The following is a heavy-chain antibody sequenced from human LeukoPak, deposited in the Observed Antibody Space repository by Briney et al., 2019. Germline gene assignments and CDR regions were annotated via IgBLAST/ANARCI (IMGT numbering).Heavy chain of an antibody. Sequence: SETLSLTCAVYGGSFSGYYWSWIRQPPGKGLEWIGEINHSGSTNYNPSLKSRVTISVDTSKNQFSLKLSSVTAADTAVYYCATGREGVVPAATESYYFDYWGQGTLVTVSS. V-gene: IGHV4-34*01. CDR3: ATGREGVVPAATESYYFDY. D-gene: IGHD2-2*01. CDR2: INHSGST. J-gene: IGHJ4*02. CDR1: GGSFSGYY.